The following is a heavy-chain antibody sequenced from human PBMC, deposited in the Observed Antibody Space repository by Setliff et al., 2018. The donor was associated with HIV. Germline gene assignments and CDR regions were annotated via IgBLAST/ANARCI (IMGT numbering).Heavy chain of an antibody. CDR1: GFTFSRFW. J-gene: IGHJ4*02. CDR3: AKDRHAAAGTGGFDF. D-gene: IGHD6-13*01. Sequence: PGGSLRLSCAASGFTFSRFWMSWVRQAPGKGLEWVANIKHDGSEKYYVDSVKGRFIISRDNAENSLYLQMISLRAEDTAVYYCAKDRHAAAGTGGFDFWGQGTLVTVSS. CDR2: IKHDGSEK. V-gene: IGHV3-7*01.